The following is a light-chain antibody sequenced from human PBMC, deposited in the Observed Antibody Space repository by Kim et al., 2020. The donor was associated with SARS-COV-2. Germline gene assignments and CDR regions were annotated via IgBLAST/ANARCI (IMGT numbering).Light chain of an antibody. CDR1: QTVGNNY. V-gene: IGKV3-20*01. J-gene: IGKJ4*01. Sequence: IVLTQSPGTLSLSPGERATLSCRASQTVGNNYLAWYQQKPGQAPRLLIYSASSRATGIPDRFSGSGSGTDFTLTVSRLEPEDFAIYYCHQHAYSPLTFGGGTKVDIK. CDR3: HQHAYSPLT. CDR2: SAS.